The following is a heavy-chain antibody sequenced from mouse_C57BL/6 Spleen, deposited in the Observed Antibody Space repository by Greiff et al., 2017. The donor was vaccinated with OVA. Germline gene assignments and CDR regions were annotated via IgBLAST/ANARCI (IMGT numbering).Heavy chain of an antibody. CDR3: ARDSSGYVVDY. J-gene: IGHJ4*01. Sequence: QVQLQQPGAELVRPGSSVKLSCKASGYTFTSYWMDWVKQRPGQGLEWIGNIYPSDSETHYNQKFKDKATWTVDKSSSTAYMQLSSLTSEDAAVDYCARDSSGYVVDYWGQGTSVTVSS. D-gene: IGHD3-2*02. CDR2: IYPSDSET. CDR1: GYTFTSYW. V-gene: IGHV1-61*01.